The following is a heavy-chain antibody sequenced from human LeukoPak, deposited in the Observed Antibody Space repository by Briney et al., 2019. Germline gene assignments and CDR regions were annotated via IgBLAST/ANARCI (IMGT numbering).Heavy chain of an antibody. CDR2: IYYSGST. CDR1: GGSISSYY. V-gene: IGHV4-59*01. CDR3: AGAPPLLYSSSSLGAFDI. D-gene: IGHD6-13*01. Sequence: SETLSLTCTVSGGSISSYYWSWIRQPPGKGLEWIGYIYYSGSTNYNPPLRSRVTISVETSKNQFSLNLNSVTAADTAVYYCAGAPPLLYSSSSLGAFDIWGQGTMVTVSS. J-gene: IGHJ3*02.